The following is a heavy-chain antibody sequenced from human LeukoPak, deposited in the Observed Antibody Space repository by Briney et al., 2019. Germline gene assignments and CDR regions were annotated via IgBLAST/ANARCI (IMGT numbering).Heavy chain of an antibody. CDR3: ARDELDY. CDR2: IKQDGAEK. Sequence: GGSLRLSCAASGFTFNNYWMTWVRQAPGKGLEWVANIKQDGAEKYYVDSVRGRFTISRDNTKNSLYLQMNSLRAEDTAVYYCARDELDYWGQGTLVTVSS. CDR1: GFTFNNYW. V-gene: IGHV3-7*01. J-gene: IGHJ4*02.